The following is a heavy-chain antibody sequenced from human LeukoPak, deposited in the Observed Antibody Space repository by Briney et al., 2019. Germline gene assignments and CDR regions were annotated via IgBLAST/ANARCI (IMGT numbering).Heavy chain of an antibody. D-gene: IGHD1-26*01. CDR3: ARDGPTSTAPFDY. Sequence: SETLSLTCTVSGGSISSYYWSWIRQPPGKGLEWIGYIYYSGSTNYNPSLKSRVTISVDTSKNQFSLKLRSMTAADTAVYYCARDGPTSTAPFDYWGQGTLVTVSS. CDR1: GGSISSYY. V-gene: IGHV4-59*01. J-gene: IGHJ4*02. CDR2: IYYSGST.